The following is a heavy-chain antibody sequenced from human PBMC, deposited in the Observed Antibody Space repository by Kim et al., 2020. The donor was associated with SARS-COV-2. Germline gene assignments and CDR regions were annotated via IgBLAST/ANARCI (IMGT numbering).Heavy chain of an antibody. Sequence: GGSLRLSCAASGFTVSSNYMSWLRQAPGKGLEWPSVIYSGDKTYYVESVKGRLTISRDNSKNTLYLQMSSLRVEDTAVYYCATNLAAAGGVWGQGTLVTV. CDR1: GFTVSSNY. CDR2: IYSGDKT. D-gene: IGHD6-13*01. V-gene: IGHV3-66*01. J-gene: IGHJ4*02. CDR3: ATNLAAAGGV.